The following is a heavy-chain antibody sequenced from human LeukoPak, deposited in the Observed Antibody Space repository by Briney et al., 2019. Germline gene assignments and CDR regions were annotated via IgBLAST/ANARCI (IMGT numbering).Heavy chain of an antibody. D-gene: IGHD3-22*01. Sequence: PGGSLRLSCGASGFTFSSYGMHWVRQAPGKGLEWVAFIRYDGSNKYYADSVKGRFTISRDNSKNTLYLQMNSLRAEDTSVYYCAKEISSGSTYWGQGTLVTVSS. CDR3: AKEISSGSTY. V-gene: IGHV3-30*02. J-gene: IGHJ4*02. CDR1: GFTFSSYG. CDR2: IRYDGSNK.